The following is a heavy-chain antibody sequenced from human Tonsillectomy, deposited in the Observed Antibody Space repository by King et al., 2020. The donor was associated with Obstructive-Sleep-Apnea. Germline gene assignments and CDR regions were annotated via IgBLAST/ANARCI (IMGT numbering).Heavy chain of an antibody. V-gene: IGHV3-33*01. CDR2: IWYDGSNK. Sequence: VQLVESGGGVVQPGRSLRLSWAASGFTFSSYGMHWVRQAPGKGLEWVAVIWYDGSNKYYADSVKGRFTISRDNSKNTLYLQMNSLRAEDTAVYYCAREYSSSWFPYYYYYGMDVWGQGTTVTVSS. CDR3: AREYSSSWFPYYYYYGMDV. CDR1: GFTFSSYG. D-gene: IGHD6-13*01. J-gene: IGHJ6*02.